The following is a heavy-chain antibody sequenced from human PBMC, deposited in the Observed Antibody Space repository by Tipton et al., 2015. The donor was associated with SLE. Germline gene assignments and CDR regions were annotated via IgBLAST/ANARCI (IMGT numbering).Heavy chain of an antibody. CDR3: AGRRLIIFGHGMDV. CDR1: GFTFSSYS. D-gene: IGHD3-16*01. CDR2: ISGGSDIT. J-gene: IGHJ6*02. V-gene: IGHV3-23*01. Sequence: LRLSCAASGFTFSSYSMTWVRQAPGKALEWVSIISGGSDITNYADSVKGRFTISRDNSKNTLYLQMSSLSAEDTAIYYCAGRRLIIFGHGMDVWGQGTTVTVSS.